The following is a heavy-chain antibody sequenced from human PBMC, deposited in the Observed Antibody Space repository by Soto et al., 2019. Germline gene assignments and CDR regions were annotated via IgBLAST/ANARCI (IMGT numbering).Heavy chain of an antibody. J-gene: IGHJ4*02. Sequence: VQLVESGGGLVKPGGSLRLSCAASGFTFSSYAISWVRQAPGQGLEWMGGIIPIFGTANYAQKFQGRVTITADESTSTAYMELSSLRSEDTAVYYCALETDYKFDYWGQGTLVTVSS. CDR3: ALETDYKFDY. D-gene: IGHD4-4*01. V-gene: IGHV1-69*01. CDR2: IIPIFGTA. CDR1: GFTFSSYA.